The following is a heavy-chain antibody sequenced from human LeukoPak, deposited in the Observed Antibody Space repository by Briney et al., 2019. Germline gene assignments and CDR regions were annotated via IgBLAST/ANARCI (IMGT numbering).Heavy chain of an antibody. D-gene: IGHD4-23*01. V-gene: IGHV3-9*01. J-gene: IGHJ3*02. CDR3: AKVYGGNQLGAFDI. Sequence: GRSLRLSCAASGFTFDDYAMHWVRQAPGKGLEWVSGISWNSGSIGYADSVKGRFTISRDNAKNSLYLQMNSLRAEDTALYYYAKVYGGNQLGAFDIWGQGTMVTVSS. CDR2: ISWNSGSI. CDR1: GFTFDDYA.